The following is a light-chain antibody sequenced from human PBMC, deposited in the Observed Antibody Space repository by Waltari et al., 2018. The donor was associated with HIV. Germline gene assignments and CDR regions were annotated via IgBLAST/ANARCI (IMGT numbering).Light chain of an antibody. Sequence: EIVMIQSPGTLSVSPGERATLSCRASESVNSNLAWYQQKPGQAPRLLIFGASTRATGIAARFSGSASGTEFTLNISRLQSEDFAVYYCQQYYKWPLTFGQGTRLEIK. CDR2: GAS. V-gene: IGKV3D-15*01. CDR1: ESVNSN. CDR3: QQYYKWPLT. J-gene: IGKJ5*01.